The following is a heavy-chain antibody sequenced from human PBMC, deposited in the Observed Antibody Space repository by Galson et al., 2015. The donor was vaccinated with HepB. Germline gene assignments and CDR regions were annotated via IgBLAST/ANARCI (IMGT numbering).Heavy chain of an antibody. Sequence: SVKVSCKASGGTFSSYAISWVRQGPGQGLEWMGGIIPIFGTANYAQKFQGRVTITADESTSTAYMELSSLRSEDTAVYYCARVDRPYYYDSSGYSAWGQGTLVTVSS. CDR2: IIPIFGTA. J-gene: IGHJ5*02. CDR1: GGTFSSYA. CDR3: ARVDRPYYYDSSGYSA. V-gene: IGHV1-69*13. D-gene: IGHD3-22*01.